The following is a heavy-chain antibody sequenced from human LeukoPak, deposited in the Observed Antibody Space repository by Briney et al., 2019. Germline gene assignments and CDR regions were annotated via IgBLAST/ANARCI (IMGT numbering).Heavy chain of an antibody. CDR1: GFTFSDYS. CDR3: ARREDCSSTSCYINWYFDL. J-gene: IGHJ2*01. CDR2: ISSSSYI. D-gene: IGHD2-2*02. V-gene: IGHV3-21*01. Sequence: GGSLRLSCAASGFTFSDYSMNWVRQAPGKGLEWVSSISSSSYIYYADSVKGRFTISRDNAKSSLYLQMNSLRAEDTAVYYCARREDCSSTSCYINWYFDLWGRGTLVTVSS.